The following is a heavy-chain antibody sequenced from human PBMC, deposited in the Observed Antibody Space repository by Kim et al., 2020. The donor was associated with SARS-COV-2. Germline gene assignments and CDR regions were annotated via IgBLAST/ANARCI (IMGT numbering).Heavy chain of an antibody. J-gene: IGHJ6*02. CDR3: TRQSYNSPYAMDV. Sequence: GESLQISCKGSGYTFMKYWIGWVRQKPGEGLEWLGIIYPDDSHTAYSPSFQGQATIWADKSIATAYLEWSRVRASDTAIYYCTRQSYNSPYAMDVWGQGTTVIVSS. D-gene: IGHD2-2*01. V-gene: IGHV5-51*01. CDR2: IYPDDSHT. CDR1: GYTFMKYW.